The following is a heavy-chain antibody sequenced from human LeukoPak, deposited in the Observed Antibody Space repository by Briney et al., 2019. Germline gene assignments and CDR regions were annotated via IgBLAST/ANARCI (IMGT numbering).Heavy chain of an antibody. CDR2: IIPIFGTA. CDR1: GGTFSSYA. J-gene: IGHJ3*02. D-gene: IGHD3-22*01. V-gene: IGHV1-69*05. Sequence: ASVKVSCKASGGTFSSYAISWVRQAPGQGLEWMGGIIPIFGTANYAQKFQCRVTITTDESTSTAYMELSSLRSEDTAVYYCARGSHYDSSGYYYGRTAFDIWGQGTMVTVSS. CDR3: ARGSHYDSSGYYYGRTAFDI.